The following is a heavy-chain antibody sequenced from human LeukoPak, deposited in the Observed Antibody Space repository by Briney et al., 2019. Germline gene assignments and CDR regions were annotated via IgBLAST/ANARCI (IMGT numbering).Heavy chain of an antibody. CDR2: INPNSGGT. CDR1: GYTFTGYY. CDR3: ARALTSSSWYRY. V-gene: IGHV1-2*02. Sequence: ASVKVSCKASGYTFTGYYMHWARQAPGQGLEWMGWINPNSGGTNYAQRFQGRVTMTRDTSITTAYMELSRLRSDDTAVYYCARALTSSSWYRYWGQGTLVTVSS. J-gene: IGHJ4*02. D-gene: IGHD6-13*01.